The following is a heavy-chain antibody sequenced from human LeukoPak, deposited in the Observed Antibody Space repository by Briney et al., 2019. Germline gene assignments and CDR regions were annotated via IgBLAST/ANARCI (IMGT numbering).Heavy chain of an antibody. CDR3: ARIRESGWELLIDY. CDR2: MNEDGSEK. D-gene: IGHD6-19*01. Sequence: PGGSLRLSCAASGFTFSRFWMTWVRQAPGKGLDCVASMNEDGSEKYYADSVKGRFAISRDNAKNSLYLQMNGLRVEDTAVYFCARIRESGWELLIDYWGQGTLVTVSS. J-gene: IGHJ4*02. V-gene: IGHV3-7*01. CDR1: GFTFSRFW.